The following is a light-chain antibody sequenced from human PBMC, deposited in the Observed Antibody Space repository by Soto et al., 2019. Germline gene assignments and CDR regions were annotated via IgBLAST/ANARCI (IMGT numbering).Light chain of an antibody. Sequence: IVMAQSPATLSLAPGERGTRSYRASQSVSSYLAWYQQKPGQAPRLLIYGASSRATDIPDRFSGSGSGTDFTLTISRLEPEDFAVYYCQQYGSSPRTFGQGTKVDIK. V-gene: IGKV3-20*01. CDR2: GAS. CDR3: QQYGSSPRT. CDR1: QSVSSY. J-gene: IGKJ1*01.